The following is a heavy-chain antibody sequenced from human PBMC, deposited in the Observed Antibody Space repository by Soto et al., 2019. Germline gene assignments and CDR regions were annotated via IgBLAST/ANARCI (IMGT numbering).Heavy chain of an antibody. CDR2: IIPIFGTA. J-gene: IGHJ3*02. Sequence: ASMKVSCKASGGTFSSYAISWVRQAPGQGLEWMGGIIPIFGTANYAQKFQGRVTITADESTSTAYMELSSLRSEDTAVYYCARRRGGTASDAFDIWGQGTMVTVSS. CDR3: ARRRGGTASDAFDI. V-gene: IGHV1-69*13. CDR1: GGTFSSYA. D-gene: IGHD5-18*01.